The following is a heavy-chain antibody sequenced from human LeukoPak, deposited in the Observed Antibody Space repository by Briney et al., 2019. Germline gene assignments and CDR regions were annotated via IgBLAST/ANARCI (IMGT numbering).Heavy chain of an antibody. D-gene: IGHD1-26*01. CDR3: VKDLSGTYHFDY. CDR1: GFTFSSFA. J-gene: IGHJ4*02. CDR2: ISYDGTKR. V-gene: IGHV3-30-3*01. Sequence: GGSLRLSCATFGFTFSSFAMHWVRQAPGRGLEWVAVISYDGTKRYFADSVKGRFTISRDNSENTLYLQMNSLRVEDTAIYYCVKDLSGTYHFDYWGQGTLVTVSS.